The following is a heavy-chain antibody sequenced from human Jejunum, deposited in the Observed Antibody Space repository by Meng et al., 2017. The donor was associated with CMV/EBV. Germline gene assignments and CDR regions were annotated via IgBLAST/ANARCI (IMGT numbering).Heavy chain of an antibody. CDR1: GGAISTYY. CDR2: IHNSGST. Sequence: TVSGGAISTYYWSWIRQSPGKGLEWIGYIHNSGSTQYTPSLKSRVTMSIDTSKNQFSLKLRSVTAADTAVYYRARGGDISETTAHWGQGRLVTVSS. V-gene: IGHV4-59*01. J-gene: IGHJ4*02. D-gene: IGHD6-19*01. CDR3: ARGGDISETTAH.